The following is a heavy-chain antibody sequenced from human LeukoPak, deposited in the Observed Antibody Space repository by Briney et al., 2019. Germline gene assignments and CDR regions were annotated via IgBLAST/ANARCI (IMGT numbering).Heavy chain of an antibody. J-gene: IGHJ5*02. CDR1: GGSISSYY. D-gene: IGHD1-26*01. CDR2: IYYSGST. CDR3: ARDRGGGSYDWFDP. V-gene: IGHV4-59*01. Sequence: PSETLSLTCTVSGGSISSYYWSWIRQPPGKGLEWIGYIYYSGSTNYNPSLKSRVTISVDTSKNQFSLKLSSVTAADTAVYYCARDRGGGSYDWFDPWGQGTLVTVSS.